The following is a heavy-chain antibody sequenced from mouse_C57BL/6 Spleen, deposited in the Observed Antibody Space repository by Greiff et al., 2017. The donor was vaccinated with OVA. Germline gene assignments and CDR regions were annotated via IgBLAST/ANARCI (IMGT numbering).Heavy chain of an antibody. CDR3: AGTYYYGSRGYYAMDY. V-gene: IGHV1-59*01. D-gene: IGHD1-1*01. CDR1: GYTFTSYW. Sequence: QVQLQQSGAELVRPGTSVKLSCKASGYTFTSYWLHWVKQRPGQGLAWIGVIDPSDSYTNYNQKFKGKATLTVDTSSSTAYMQLSSLTSEDSAVYYCAGTYYYGSRGYYAMDYWGQGTSVTVSS. CDR2: IDPSDSYT. J-gene: IGHJ4*01.